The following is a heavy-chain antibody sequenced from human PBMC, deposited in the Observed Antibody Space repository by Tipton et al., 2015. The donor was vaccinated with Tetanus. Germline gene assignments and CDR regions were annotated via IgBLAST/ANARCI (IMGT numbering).Heavy chain of an antibody. V-gene: IGHV4-34*01. J-gene: IGHJ6*02. D-gene: IGHD1-7*01. Sequence: TLSLTCAVYGGSFSGYYWSWIRQPPGKGLEWIGEINHSGSTNYNPSLKSRVTISVDTSKNQFSLKLSSVTAADTAVYYCARDRGYNWNSGVYYYYGMDVWGQGTTVTVSS. CDR2: INHSGST. CDR1: GGSFSGYY. CDR3: ARDRGYNWNSGVYYYYGMDV.